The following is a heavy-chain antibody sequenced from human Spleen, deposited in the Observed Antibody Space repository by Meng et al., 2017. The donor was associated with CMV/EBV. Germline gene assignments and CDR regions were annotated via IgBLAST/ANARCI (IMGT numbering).Heavy chain of an antibody. V-gene: IGHV3-30*14. D-gene: IGHD2-21*01. Sequence: GGSLRLSCAASGFYFSSYAMHWVRQAPGKGLEWVAGISYDGSNTYYADTVKGRFTISRDNSKNTLYLQMDSLRHEDTAFYHCVKEGIRDEWPRDFDYWGQGLLVTVSS. CDR3: VKEGIRDEWPRDFDY. CDR2: ISYDGSNT. CDR1: GFYFSSYA. J-gene: IGHJ4*02.